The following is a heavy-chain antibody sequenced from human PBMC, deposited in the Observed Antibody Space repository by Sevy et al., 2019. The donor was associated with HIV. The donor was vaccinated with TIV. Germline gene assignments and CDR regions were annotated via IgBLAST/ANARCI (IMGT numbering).Heavy chain of an antibody. CDR2: ISYDGSNK. J-gene: IGHJ3*02. D-gene: IGHD3-22*01. V-gene: IGHV3-30-3*01. CDR3: AKDRDYDSSGKGAFDI. CDR1: GFTFSSYA. Sequence: GGSLRLSCAASGFTFSSYAMHWVRQAPGKGLEWVAVISYDGSNKYYADSVKGRFTISRDNSKNTLYLQMNSLRAEDTAVYYCAKDRDYDSSGKGAFDIWGQGTMVTVSS.